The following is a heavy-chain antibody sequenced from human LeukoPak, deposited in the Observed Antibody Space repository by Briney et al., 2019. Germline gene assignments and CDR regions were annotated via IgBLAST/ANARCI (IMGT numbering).Heavy chain of an antibody. Sequence: PSETLSLTCTVSGGSISSSSYYWGWIRQPPGKGLEWIGSIYYSGSTYYNPSLKSRVTISVDTSKNQFSLKLSSVTAADTAVYYCARADSSSWYGYPPDNWFDPWGQGTLVTVSS. J-gene: IGHJ5*02. CDR2: IYYSGST. D-gene: IGHD6-13*01. CDR3: ARADSSSWYGYPPDNWFDP. CDR1: GGSISSSSYY. V-gene: IGHV4-39*07.